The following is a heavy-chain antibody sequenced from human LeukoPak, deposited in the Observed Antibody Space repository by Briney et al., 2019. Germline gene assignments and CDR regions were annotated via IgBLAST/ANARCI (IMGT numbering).Heavy chain of an antibody. J-gene: IGHJ4*02. CDR1: GLTFSNSD. V-gene: IGHV3-13*01. CDR2: IGTEADT. CDR3: ARDLGPYSSSWPVGY. Sequence: PGGSLRLSCAASGLTFSNSDMHWVRQTTGKGLEWVSTIGTEADTFYPGSVKGRFTISRDNAKNSLYLQMNSLRAGDTAVYYCARDLGPYSSSWPVGYWGQGTLVTVSS. D-gene: IGHD6-13*01.